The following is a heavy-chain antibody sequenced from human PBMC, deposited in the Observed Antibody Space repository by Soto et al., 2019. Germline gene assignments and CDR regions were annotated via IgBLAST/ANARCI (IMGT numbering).Heavy chain of an antibody. D-gene: IGHD3-22*01. CDR1: GYSFTKYG. J-gene: IGHJ4*02. CDR3: ARREHHYDTSGSSRYYFDY. CDR2: NYPGDSDT. V-gene: IGHV5-51*03. Sequence: EVQLVQSGAEVKKPGESLKISCKGSGYSFTKYGIGWVRQMPGKGLEWMGNNYPGDSDTRYSPSFQGPVTISADKSISTAYLQWRSLKASDTAIYYCARREHHYDTSGSSRYYFDYWGQGTLVTVSS.